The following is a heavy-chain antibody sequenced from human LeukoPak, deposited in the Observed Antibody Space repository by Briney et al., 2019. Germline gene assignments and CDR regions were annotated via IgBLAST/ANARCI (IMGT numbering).Heavy chain of an antibody. Sequence: SVKVSCKASGGTFSSYAISWVRQAPGQGLEWMGRIIPILGIANYAQKFQGRVTITADKSTSTAYMELSSLRSEDTAVYYCARVAPPPYSSGPGAFDIWGQGTMVTVSP. D-gene: IGHD6-19*01. CDR3: ARVAPPPYSSGPGAFDI. CDR2: IIPILGIA. J-gene: IGHJ3*02. CDR1: GGTFSSYA. V-gene: IGHV1-69*04.